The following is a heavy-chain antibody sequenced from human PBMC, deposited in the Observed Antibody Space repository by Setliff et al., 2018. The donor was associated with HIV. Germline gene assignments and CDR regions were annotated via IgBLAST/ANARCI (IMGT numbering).Heavy chain of an antibody. CDR2: IYSTGDT. CDR1: GDSITRGGYY. J-gene: IGHJ4*02. D-gene: IGHD3-22*01. V-gene: IGHV4-61*08. Sequence: PSETLSLTCAVSGDSITRGGYYWSWIRQPPGKGLEWVGHIYSTGDTNYNPSLKSRVTLSADTSKNQLSLSLTSVTAADTAVYYCARVRLTMIMMVDYFDQWGQGTLVTVSS. CDR3: ARVRLTMIMMVDYFDQ.